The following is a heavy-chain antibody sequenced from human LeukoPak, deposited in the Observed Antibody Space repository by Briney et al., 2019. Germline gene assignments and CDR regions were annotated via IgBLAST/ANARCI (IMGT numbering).Heavy chain of an antibody. CDR1: GFTFSSYA. Sequence: GGSLRLSCAASGFTFSSYAMSWVRQAPGKGLEWVSAISGSGSSTYYADSVKGRFTISRDNSKNTLYLQMNCLRAEDTAVYYCAKLWFGELSAFDYWGQGTLVTVSS. J-gene: IGHJ4*02. CDR2: ISGSGSST. CDR3: AKLWFGELSAFDY. V-gene: IGHV3-23*01. D-gene: IGHD3-10*01.